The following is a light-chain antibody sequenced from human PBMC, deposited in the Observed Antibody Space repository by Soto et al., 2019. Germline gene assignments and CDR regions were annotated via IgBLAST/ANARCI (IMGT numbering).Light chain of an antibody. CDR1: QSISSN. V-gene: IGKV3-15*01. CDR2: GAS. Sequence: EIVMTQSPATLSLSPGERATLSCRASQSISSNLAWYQQKPGQAPRLLIYGASTRAPDIPARFSGSGSGTDFTLTISRLEPEDFAVYYCQQYGSYPWTFGQGTKVDIK. J-gene: IGKJ1*01. CDR3: QQYGSYPWT.